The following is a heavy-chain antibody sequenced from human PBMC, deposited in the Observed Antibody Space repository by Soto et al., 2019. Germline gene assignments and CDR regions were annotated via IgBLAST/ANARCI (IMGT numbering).Heavy chain of an antibody. CDR1: GGTFSSYA. D-gene: IGHD2-2*01. Sequence: SVKVSCKASGGTFSSYAISWVRQAPGQGLEWMGGIIPIFGTANYAQKFQGRVTITADESTSTAYMELRNLRSEDTAEYYCARDLTIVPATHPRLENYGMDVWGQGTTVTVSS. CDR2: IIPIFGTA. CDR3: ARDLTIVPATHPRLENYGMDV. V-gene: IGHV1-69*13. J-gene: IGHJ6*02.